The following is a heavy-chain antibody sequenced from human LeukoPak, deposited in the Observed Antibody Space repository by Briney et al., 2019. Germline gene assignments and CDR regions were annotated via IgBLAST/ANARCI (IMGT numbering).Heavy chain of an antibody. CDR3: VRGYSFGPYGMDV. J-gene: IGHJ6*02. Sequence: GGSLRLSCSASGFPFSSYAMHWVRQPPGKGLEYVSAISDSGGSTYYADSVKGRFTISRDNSKNTLYLQMSSLRAEDTAVYFCVRGYSFGPYGMDVWGQGTTVTVSS. V-gene: IGHV3-64D*09. D-gene: IGHD2-15*01. CDR1: GFPFSSYA. CDR2: ISDSGGST.